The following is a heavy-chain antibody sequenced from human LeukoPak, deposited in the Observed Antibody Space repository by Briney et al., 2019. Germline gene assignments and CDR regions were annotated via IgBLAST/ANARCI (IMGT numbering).Heavy chain of an antibody. D-gene: IGHD3-22*01. J-gene: IGHJ4*02. CDR3: AKDMFYDSSGLDY. CDR1: GFTFGGYA. CDR2: ISWNSGSI. Sequence: GGSLRLSRAAPGFTFGGYAMPWVRQAPGKGPGVVSGISWNSGSIGYADSVKGRFTISRDNAKNSLYLQMNSLRAEDTALYYCAKDMFYDSSGLDYWGQGTLVTVSS. V-gene: IGHV3-9*01.